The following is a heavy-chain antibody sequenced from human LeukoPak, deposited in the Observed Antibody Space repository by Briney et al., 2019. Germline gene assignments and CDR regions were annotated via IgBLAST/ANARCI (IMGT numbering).Heavy chain of an antibody. CDR3: ARDYLVGAPLDS. J-gene: IGHJ4*02. CDR2: MYISGST. D-gene: IGHD1-26*01. Sequence: SSETLSLTCTVSGVSVTNYYWAWIRQPVGKGLEWMGRMYISGSTNYNPSLKSRVTISIDKTKTQFSLKLGSVTAADTAVYYCARDYLVGAPLDSWGQGTLVTVSP. V-gene: IGHV4-4*07. CDR1: GVSVTNYY.